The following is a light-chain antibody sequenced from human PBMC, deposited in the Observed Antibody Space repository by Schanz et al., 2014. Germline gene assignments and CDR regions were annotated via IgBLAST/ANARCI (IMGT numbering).Light chain of an antibody. V-gene: IGKV1-5*01. CDR3: QQYDNSPYT. CDR1: HNIGKS. Sequence: QMTQSPSALSASVGDRVTITCRASHNIGKSLAWYQQRPGEAPRLLISFASTLEAGVPPRFSGTGSGTEFSLAISSLQHDDCATYYCQQYDNSPYTFGPGTKLQI. CDR2: FAS. J-gene: IGKJ2*01.